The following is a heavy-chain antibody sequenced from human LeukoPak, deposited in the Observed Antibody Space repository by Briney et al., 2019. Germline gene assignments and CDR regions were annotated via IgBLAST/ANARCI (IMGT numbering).Heavy chain of an antibody. Sequence: KPSETLSLTCAVSGYSISSGYYWGWTRQPPGKGLEWIGSIYHSGSTYYNPSLKSRVTISVDTSKNQFTLKLSSVTAADTAVYYCARAFDYSSSWYAFDIWGQGTMVTVSS. D-gene: IGHD6-13*01. V-gene: IGHV4-38-2*01. J-gene: IGHJ3*02. CDR2: IYHSGST. CDR1: GYSISSGYY. CDR3: ARAFDYSSSWYAFDI.